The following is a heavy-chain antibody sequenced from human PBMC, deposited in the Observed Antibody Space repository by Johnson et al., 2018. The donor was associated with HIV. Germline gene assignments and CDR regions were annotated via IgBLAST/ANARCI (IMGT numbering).Heavy chain of an antibody. CDR2: IRNKANSYTT. J-gene: IGHJ3*02. D-gene: IGHD7-27*01. CDR1: GFTVSRNY. CDR3: ARGGEKGAFDI. Sequence: VLLVESGGGVVQPGRSLRLSCAASGFTVSRNYMSWVRQAPGKGLEWVGRIRNKANSYTTEYAASVKGRFTILRDDSKNSLYLQMNSLKTEDTAVYYCARGGEKGAFDICGQGTMVTVSS. V-gene: IGHV3-72*01.